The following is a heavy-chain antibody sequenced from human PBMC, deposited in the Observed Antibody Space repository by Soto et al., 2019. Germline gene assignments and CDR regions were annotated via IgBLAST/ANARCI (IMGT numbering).Heavy chain of an antibody. V-gene: IGHV3-11*06. J-gene: IGHJ6*02. CDR3: ARVGPLADYYGMDV. Sequence: PGGSLRLSCAASGFTFSDYYMSWIRQAPGKGLEWVSYSSSSSSYTNYADSVKGRFTISRDNAKNSLYLQMNGLRAEDTAVYYCARVGPLADYYGMDVWGQGTTVTVSS. CDR2: SSSSSSYT. CDR1: GFTFSDYY.